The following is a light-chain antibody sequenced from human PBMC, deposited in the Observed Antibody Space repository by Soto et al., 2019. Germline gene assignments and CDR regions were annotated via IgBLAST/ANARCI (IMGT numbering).Light chain of an antibody. V-gene: IGLV2-11*01. CDR3: CSYAGSYIFVA. CDR1: SSDVGGYNY. J-gene: IGLJ2*01. CDR2: DVT. Sequence: QSALTQPRSVSGSPGQSVTISCTGTSSDVGGYNYVSWYQQHPGKAPKLMIYDVTKRPSGVPDRFSGSKSGNTASLTITGLQAEDEADYYCCSYAGSYIFVAFGGGTQLTVL.